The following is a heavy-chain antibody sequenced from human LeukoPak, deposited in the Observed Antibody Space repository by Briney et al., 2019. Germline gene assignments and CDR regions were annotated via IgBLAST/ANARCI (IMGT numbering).Heavy chain of an antibody. D-gene: IGHD3-10*02. CDR2: IYSGGST. Sequence: GGSLRLSCAASGFTVSSNYMSWVRQAPGMGLEWVSVIYSGGSTYYADSVKGRFTISRDNSKNTLYLQMNSLRAEDTAVYYCARVELLFGELDRLDPWGQGTLVTVSS. CDR1: GFTVSSNY. V-gene: IGHV3-66*01. J-gene: IGHJ5*02. CDR3: ARVELLFGELDRLDP.